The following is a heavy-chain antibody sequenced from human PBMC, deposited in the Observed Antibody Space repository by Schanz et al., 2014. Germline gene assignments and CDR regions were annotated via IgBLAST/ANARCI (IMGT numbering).Heavy chain of an antibody. CDR2: IWYDENNK. CDR1: GFTFSSYG. V-gene: IGHV3-33*01. J-gene: IGHJ5*02. CDR3: ARDLEGYDGGGGGFDP. Sequence: ESGGGVVQFGRSLRLSCVASGFTFSSYGMHWVRQAPGKGLEWVAVIWYDENNKYYADSVKGRFTMSRDNSKNTLYLQMNSLRAEDTAVYYCARDLEGYDGGGGGFDPWGQGTLVTVSS. D-gene: IGHD2-21*01.